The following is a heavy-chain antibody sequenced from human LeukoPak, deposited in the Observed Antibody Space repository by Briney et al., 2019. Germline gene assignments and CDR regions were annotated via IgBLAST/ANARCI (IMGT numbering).Heavy chain of an antibody. CDR2: IIPMFDTA. J-gene: IGHJ4*02. CDR1: GGTFINYA. Sequence: GASVKVSCKASGGTFINYAISWVRQAPGQGLEWMGGIIPMFDTADYAQKFQGRLTITADESTSTAYMELSSLRAEDTAVYYCARDLLGSHTSYSSGAWDCWGQGTLVTVSS. CDR3: ARDLLGSHTSYSSGAWDC. V-gene: IGHV1-69*13. D-gene: IGHD3-9*01.